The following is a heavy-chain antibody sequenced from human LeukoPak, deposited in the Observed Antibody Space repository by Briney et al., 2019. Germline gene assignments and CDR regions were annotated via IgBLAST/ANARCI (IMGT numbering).Heavy chain of an antibody. CDR2: ISAYNGNT. D-gene: IGHD6-19*01. Sequence: ASVKVSSKASGYTFTSYGISWVRQAPGQGLEWMGWISAYNGNTNYEQELQGRVTMTTDTSTSTAYMEVRSLRFDYTAVYYCARSAPGYSSGWPDYWGQGTLVTVSS. CDR1: GYTFTSYG. CDR3: ARSAPGYSSGWPDY. J-gene: IGHJ4*02. V-gene: IGHV1-18*01.